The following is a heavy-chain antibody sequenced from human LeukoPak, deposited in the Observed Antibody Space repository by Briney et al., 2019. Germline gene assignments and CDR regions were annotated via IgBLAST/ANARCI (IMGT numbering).Heavy chain of an antibody. Sequence: GGSLRLSYAASGFTFSNVWMTWVRQAPGKGLECVGRIKTETVGGTTDYAAPVKGRFTISRDDSKNTVDLQMKSLQTEDTAVYYCTTDFLRGYSGSWGQGTLVTVSS. CDR1: GFTFSNVW. CDR2: IKTETVGGTT. V-gene: IGHV3-15*01. J-gene: IGHJ5*02. CDR3: TTDFLRGYSGS. D-gene: IGHD5-12*01.